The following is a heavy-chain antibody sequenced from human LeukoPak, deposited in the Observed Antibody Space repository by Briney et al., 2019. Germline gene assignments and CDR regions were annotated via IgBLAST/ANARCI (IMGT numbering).Heavy chain of an antibody. CDR1: GGSISSYY. CDR3: AREYCGSISCSFDY. D-gene: IGHD2-2*01. Sequence: PSETLSLTCTVSGGSISSYYWSWIRQTPGKRLEWIGYIYYSGSTNYNPSLKSRVTISVDTSKNQFSLKLSSVTAADTAVYYCAREYCGSISCSFDYWGQGTPVTVSS. V-gene: IGHV4-59*01. J-gene: IGHJ4*02. CDR2: IYYSGST.